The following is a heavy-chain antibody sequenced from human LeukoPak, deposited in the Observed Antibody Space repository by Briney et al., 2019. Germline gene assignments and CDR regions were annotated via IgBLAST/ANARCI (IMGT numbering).Heavy chain of an antibody. D-gene: IGHD1-26*01. Sequence: SVKVSCKASGYTFTNYDINWVRQAPGQGLEWTGTIIPMYGTTNYAQRFQGRVTITADESTSTAYMELYSLRSEDTAVYYCARVFIPWELQNWFDPWGQGTLVTVSS. J-gene: IGHJ5*02. CDR2: IIPMYGTT. V-gene: IGHV1-69*13. CDR1: GYTFTNYD. CDR3: ARVFIPWELQNWFDP.